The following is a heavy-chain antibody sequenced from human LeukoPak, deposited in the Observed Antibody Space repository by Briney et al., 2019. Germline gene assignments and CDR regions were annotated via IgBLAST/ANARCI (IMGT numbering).Heavy chain of an antibody. J-gene: IGHJ4*02. Sequence: SVKVSCKASGGTFSSYAISWVRQAPGQGLEWMGGIIPIFGTANYAQKFQGRVTITADESASTAYMELSSLRAEDTAVYYCARVQTGIQLWLLGYWGQGTLVTVSS. CDR1: GGTFSSYA. V-gene: IGHV1-69*13. CDR3: ARVQTGIQLWLLGY. CDR2: IIPIFGTA. D-gene: IGHD5-18*01.